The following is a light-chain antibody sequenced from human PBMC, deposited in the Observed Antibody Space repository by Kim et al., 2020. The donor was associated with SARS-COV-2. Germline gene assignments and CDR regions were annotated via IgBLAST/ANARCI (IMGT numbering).Light chain of an antibody. CDR3: QQYGSSHLT. V-gene: IGKV3-20*01. CDR1: QSVSTY. J-gene: IGKJ2*01. Sequence: EIVLTQSPGTLSLSPGERATLSCRASQSVSTYLAWYQRKPGQAPRLLIYGASSRATDIPARFSGSGSGTDFTLTISRLKPEDFAVYYWQQYGSSHLTFGKGKKLEIK. CDR2: GAS.